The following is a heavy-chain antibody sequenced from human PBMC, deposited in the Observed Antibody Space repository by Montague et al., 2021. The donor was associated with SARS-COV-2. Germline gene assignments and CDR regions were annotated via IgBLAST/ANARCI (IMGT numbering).Heavy chain of an antibody. J-gene: IGHJ5*02. CDR3: ARALYCSGGSCYPNWFDP. Sequence: SETLSLTCTVSGGSISSYYWSWIRQPPGKGLEWIGYIYYSGSTNYNPSLKSRVTISVDTSKNQFSLKLSSVTAAYTAVYYCARALYCSGGSCYPNWFDPWGQGTLVTVSS. V-gene: IGHV4-59*01. CDR2: IYYSGST. D-gene: IGHD2-15*01. CDR1: GGSISSYY.